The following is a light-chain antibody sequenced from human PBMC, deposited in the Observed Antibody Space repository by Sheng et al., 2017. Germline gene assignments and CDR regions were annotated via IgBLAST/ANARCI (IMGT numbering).Light chain of an antibody. V-gene: IGKV1-39*01. CDR3: QQSYSTPRT. Sequence: DIQMTQSPSSLSASVGDRVTITCRASQSISSYLNLYQQKPGKAPKLLIYAASSLQSGVPSRFSGSGSGTDFTLTISSLQPEDFATYYCQQSYSTPRTFG. CDR2: AAS. J-gene: IGKJ1*01. CDR1: QSISSY.